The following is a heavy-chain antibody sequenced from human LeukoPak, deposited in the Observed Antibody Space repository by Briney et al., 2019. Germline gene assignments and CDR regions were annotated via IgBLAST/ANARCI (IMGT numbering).Heavy chain of an antibody. Sequence: QTGGSLRLSCAASGFTFSSYWMHWVRQAPGKGLVWVSRINTDGSSTIYADSVKGRFTISRDNAKNTLYLQMNSLRAEDTAVYYCARAGRAIVVVPAYDYWGQGTLVTVSS. CDR3: ARAGRAIVVVPAYDY. CDR2: INTDGSST. CDR1: GFTFSSYW. D-gene: IGHD2-2*01. J-gene: IGHJ4*02. V-gene: IGHV3-74*01.